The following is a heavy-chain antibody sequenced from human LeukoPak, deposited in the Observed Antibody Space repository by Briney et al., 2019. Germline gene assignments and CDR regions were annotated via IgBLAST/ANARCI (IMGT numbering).Heavy chain of an antibody. CDR1: GFTFSSYV. Sequence: GGPLRLSCAASGFTFSSYVMHWVRQAPGKGLEWVAVISYDGSNKYYADSVKGRFTISRDNSKNTLYLQMNSLRAEDTAVYYCVSTRFDYWGQGTLVIVSS. CDR3: VSTRFDY. CDR2: ISYDGSNK. V-gene: IGHV3-30*03. J-gene: IGHJ4*02. D-gene: IGHD4-11*01.